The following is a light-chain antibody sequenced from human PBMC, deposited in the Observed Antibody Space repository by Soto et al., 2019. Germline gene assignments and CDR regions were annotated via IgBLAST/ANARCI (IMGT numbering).Light chain of an antibody. J-gene: IGKJ3*01. CDR1: QGISTY. CDR2: ATS. Sequence: DIQMTQSPSSLSASVGDRVTGPCRASQGISTYVAWYQQKPGKVPELLIYATSTLQSGVPSRFSGSGSGTDFTLTISSLQPEDVATYYCQNYNIVPFTFGPGNKVYIK. CDR3: QNYNIVPFT. V-gene: IGKV1-27*01.